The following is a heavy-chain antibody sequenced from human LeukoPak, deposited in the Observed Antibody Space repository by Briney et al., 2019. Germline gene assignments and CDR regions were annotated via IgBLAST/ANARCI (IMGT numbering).Heavy chain of an antibody. CDR2: ISYDGSNK. CDR1: GFTFSSYA. D-gene: IGHD5-18*01. Sequence: GRSLRLSCAASGFTFSSYAMHWVRQAPGKGLEWVAVISYDGSNKYYADSVKGRFTISRDNSKNTLYLQMNSLRAEDTAVYYCARGSRIQLNWFDPWGQGTLATVSS. V-gene: IGHV3-30-3*01. CDR3: ARGSRIQLNWFDP. J-gene: IGHJ5*02.